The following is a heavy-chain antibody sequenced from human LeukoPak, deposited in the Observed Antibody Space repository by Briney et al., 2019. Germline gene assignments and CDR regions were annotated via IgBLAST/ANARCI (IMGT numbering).Heavy chain of an antibody. CDR3: ARGYHDFWSGYPDY. CDR1: SGSISSGGFS. D-gene: IGHD3-3*01. J-gene: IGHJ4*02. CDR2: MYHSGST. Sequence: SETLSLTCAVSSGSISSGGFSWSWIRQPPGRGLEWIGYMYHSGSTYYNPSLKSRVNISVDTSKNQFSLKLSSVTAANTAVYYCARGYHDFWSGYPDYWGQGTLVTVSS. V-gene: IGHV4-30-2*01.